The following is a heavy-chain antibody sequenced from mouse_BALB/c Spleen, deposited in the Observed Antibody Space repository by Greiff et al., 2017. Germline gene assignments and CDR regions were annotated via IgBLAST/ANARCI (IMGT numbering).Heavy chain of an antibody. Sequence: EVHLVESGGGLVKPGGSLKLSCAASGFTFSDYYMYWVRQTPEKRLEWVATISDGGSYTYYPDSVKGRFTISRDNAKNNLYLQMSSLKSEDTAMYYCARDAGYYGSSLAYWGQGTLVTVSA. J-gene: IGHJ3*01. CDR3: ARDAGYYGSSLAY. D-gene: IGHD1-1*01. CDR2: ISDGGSYT. CDR1: GFTFSDYY. V-gene: IGHV5-4*02.